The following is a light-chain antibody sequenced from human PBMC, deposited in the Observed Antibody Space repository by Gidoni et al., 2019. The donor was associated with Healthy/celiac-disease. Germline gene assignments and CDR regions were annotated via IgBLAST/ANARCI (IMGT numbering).Light chain of an antibody. V-gene: IGLV3-21*02. Sequence: SYVLTQPPSVSVAPGQTARITCGGNNIGSKSVHWYQQKPGQAPVLVVYDDSERPSGIPERFTGSNSGNTATLTIRRVEAGDEADYYCQVWDSSSDHVVFGGGTKLTVL. CDR1: NIGSKS. CDR2: DDS. J-gene: IGLJ2*01. CDR3: QVWDSSSDHVV.